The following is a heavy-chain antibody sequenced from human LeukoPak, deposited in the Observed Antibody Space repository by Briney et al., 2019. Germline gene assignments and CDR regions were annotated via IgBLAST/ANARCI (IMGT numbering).Heavy chain of an antibody. CDR3: ARHRHSHHYDY. J-gene: IGHJ4*02. D-gene: IGHD5-18*01. CDR1: GGSISSSSSDYY. CDR2: ISYSWTT. V-gene: IGHV4-39*01. Sequence: KSSETLSLTCSVSGGSISSSSSDYYWGWARQPPGKGLEWIGSISYSWTTYYNPSLKSRVTISADTSNNQFSLKLTSVTAADTAVYYCARHRHSHHYDYWGQGTLVTVSS.